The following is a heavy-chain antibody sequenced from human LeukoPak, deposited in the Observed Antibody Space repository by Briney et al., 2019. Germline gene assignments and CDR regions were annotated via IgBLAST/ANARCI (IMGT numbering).Heavy chain of an antibody. CDR2: IYHSGST. CDR3: ARAISGDSPYYYYYYYMDV. D-gene: IGHD4-17*01. Sequence: SETLSLTCTVSGYSISSGYYWGWIRQPPGKGLEWIGSIYHSGSTYYNPSLKSRVTISVDTSKNQFSLKLSSVTAADTAVYYCARAISGDSPYYYYYYYMDVWGKGTTVTVSS. CDR1: GYSISSGYY. J-gene: IGHJ6*03. V-gene: IGHV4-38-2*02.